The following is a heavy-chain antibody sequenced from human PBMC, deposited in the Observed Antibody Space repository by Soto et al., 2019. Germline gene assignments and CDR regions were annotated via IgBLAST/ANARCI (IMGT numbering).Heavy chain of an antibody. Sequence: GSLRLSCAASGFTFSDYYMSWIRQAPGQGLEWVSYISSSGSTIYYADSVKGRFTISRDNDKNSLYLQMNSLRAEDTAVYYCARGLSCISTTCHVGPVDVWGQGTTVTVSS. CDR2: ISSSGSTI. CDR1: GFTFSDYY. J-gene: IGHJ6*02. CDR3: ARGLSCISTTCHVGPVDV. V-gene: IGHV3-11*01. D-gene: IGHD2-2*01.